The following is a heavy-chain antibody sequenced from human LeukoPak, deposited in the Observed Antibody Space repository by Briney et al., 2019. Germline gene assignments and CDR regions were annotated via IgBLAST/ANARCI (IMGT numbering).Heavy chain of an antibody. CDR3: VRGDLYGGNPLDYYMDV. D-gene: IGHD4-23*01. CDR1: GGSISSGGYY. Sequence: PSQTLSLTCTVSGGSISSGGYYWSWIRQPPGKGLEWIGYIYHSGSTYYNPSLKSRVTISVDRSKNQFSLKLSSVTAADTAVYYCVRGDLYGGNPLDYYMDVWGKGTTVTVSS. CDR2: IYHSGST. J-gene: IGHJ6*03. V-gene: IGHV4-30-2*01.